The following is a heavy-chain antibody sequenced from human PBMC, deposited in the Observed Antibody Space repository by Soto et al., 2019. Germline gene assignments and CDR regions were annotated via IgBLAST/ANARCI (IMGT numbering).Heavy chain of an antibody. CDR2: ISAYNGNA. Sequence: QVQLVQSGAEVKKPGASVKVSCRASGYTFTSYVISWVRQAPAQGLEWMGWISAYNGNANFAQKLQGRVTMXXEXSXNTAYMELRSLRSDDTAVYYCARVVATVAGPYGMDVWGQGTTVTVSS. V-gene: IGHV1-18*01. D-gene: IGHD6-19*01. CDR3: ARVVATVAGPYGMDV. CDR1: GYTFTSYV. J-gene: IGHJ6*02.